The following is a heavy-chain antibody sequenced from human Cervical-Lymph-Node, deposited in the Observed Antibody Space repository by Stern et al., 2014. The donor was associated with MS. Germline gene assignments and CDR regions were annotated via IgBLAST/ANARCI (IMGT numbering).Heavy chain of an antibody. CDR1: GFTFDNHA. Sequence: EVQLVESGGGLVQPGRSLRLSCAASGFTFDNHAMHWVRQAPGKGLEWVSGISWNSGDMGYADSVKGRFTISRDNAKNSLFLQMNTVRADDTALYYCAKAGSSWYYHYHGMDVWGQGTTVTVSS. CDR2: ISWNSGDM. J-gene: IGHJ6*02. CDR3: AKAGSSWYYHYHGMDV. V-gene: IGHV3-9*01. D-gene: IGHD6-13*01.